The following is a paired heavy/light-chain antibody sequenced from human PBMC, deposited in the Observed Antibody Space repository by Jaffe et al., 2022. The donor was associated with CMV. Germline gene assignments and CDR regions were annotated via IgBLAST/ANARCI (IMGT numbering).Heavy chain of an antibody. J-gene: IGHJ3*02. CDR2: INPSGGST. CDR3: ARDGGSSYDSSGYYSPDDAFDI. V-gene: IGHV1-46*01. Sequence: QVQLVQSGAEVKKPGASVKVSCKASGYTFTSYYMHWVRQAPGQGLEWMGIINPSGGSTSYAQKFQGRVTMTRDTSTSTVYMELSSLRSEDTAVYYCARDGGSSYDSSGYYSPDDAFDIWGQGTMVTVSS. CDR1: GYTFTSYY. D-gene: IGHD3-22*01.
Light chain of an antibody. CDR3: QQRSNWRALT. J-gene: IGKJ4*01. Sequence: EIVLTQSPATLSLSPGERATLSCRASQSVSSYLAWYQQKPGQAPRLLIYDASNRATGIPARFSGSGSGTDFTLTISSLEPEDFAVYYCQQRSNWRALTFGGGTKVEIK. V-gene: IGKV3-11*01. CDR2: DAS. CDR1: QSVSSY.